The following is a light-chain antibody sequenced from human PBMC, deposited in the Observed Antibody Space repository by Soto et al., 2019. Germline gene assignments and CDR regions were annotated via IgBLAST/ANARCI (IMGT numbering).Light chain of an antibody. Sequence: EIVMTQSPATLSVSPGERATLSCRASQSVSSDLAWYQQKPGQAPRLLIFGASTRATDIPARFSGSGSGTGFTLTISSLQSEDFAVYYCQQYSTWPPALTFGGGTKVEIK. CDR2: GAS. J-gene: IGKJ4*01. CDR3: QQYSTWPPALT. V-gene: IGKV3-15*01. CDR1: QSVSSD.